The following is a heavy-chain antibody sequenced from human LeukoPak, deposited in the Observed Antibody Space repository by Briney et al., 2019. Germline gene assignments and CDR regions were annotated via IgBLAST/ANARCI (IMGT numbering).Heavy chain of an antibody. V-gene: IGHV1-8*01. J-gene: IGHJ4*02. CDR2: MNPNSGNT. D-gene: IGHD3-3*01. Sequence: ASVKVSCKASGYTFTSYDINWVRQATGQGLEWMGWMNPNSGNTGYAQKFQGRVTMTRSTSISTAYMELSSLRSEDTAVYYCARVRITIFGVVIIPPDYWGRGTLVTVSS. CDR1: GYTFTSYD. CDR3: ARVRITIFGVVIIPPDY.